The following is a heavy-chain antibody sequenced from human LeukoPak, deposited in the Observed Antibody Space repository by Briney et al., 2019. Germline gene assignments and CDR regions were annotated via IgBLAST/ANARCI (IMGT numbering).Heavy chain of an antibody. Sequence: GESLKISCKDSPYYFINFWIGWVRQMPGKGLEWMGIIYPADSDTRYNPSFQGHVTISADRSASTAYLQWHSLKASDTAIYYCTWGTSSTKIDSWGQGTLVTVSS. CDR2: IYPADSDT. CDR3: TWGTSSTKIDS. D-gene: IGHD3-16*01. V-gene: IGHV5-51*01. J-gene: IGHJ4*02. CDR1: PYYFINFW.